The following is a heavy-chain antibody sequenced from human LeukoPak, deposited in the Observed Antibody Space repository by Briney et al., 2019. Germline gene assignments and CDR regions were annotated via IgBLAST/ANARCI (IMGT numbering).Heavy chain of an antibody. V-gene: IGHV1-2*02. J-gene: IGHJ4*02. CDR1: GYTFTGYY. D-gene: IGHD2-2*01. CDR3: ARDAGYCSSTTCSADFDY. CDR2: INPKSGGT. Sequence: GASVKVSCKASGYTFTGYYMHWLRQAPGQGLEWMGWINPKSGGTNYAQKFQGRVTMTRDTSISTAYTELSRLRSDDTAVYYCARDAGYCSSTTCSADFDYWGQGSLVTVSS.